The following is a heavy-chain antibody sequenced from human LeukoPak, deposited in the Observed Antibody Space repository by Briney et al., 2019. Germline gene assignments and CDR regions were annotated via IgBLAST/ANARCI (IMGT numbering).Heavy chain of an antibody. CDR3: AGGAGVYYYGMDV. D-gene: IGHD3-10*01. CDR1: GFTFSSFY. V-gene: IGHV3-23*01. CDR2: ISSSGSTT. Sequence: PGGSLRLSCAASGFTFSSFYLSWVRQAPGKGLEWVSSISSSGSTTYYADSVKGRFTISRDNSKNTLYLQMNSLRAEDTALYYCAGGAGVYYYGMDVW. J-gene: IGHJ6*01.